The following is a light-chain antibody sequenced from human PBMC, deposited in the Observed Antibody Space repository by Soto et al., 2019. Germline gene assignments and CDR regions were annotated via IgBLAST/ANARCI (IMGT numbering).Light chain of an antibody. CDR3: QHYNSYPLT. CDR1: QSISTW. Sequence: DIQMTQSPSTLSASVGDRVTITCRASQSISTWLAWYQQKPGKAPKLLIFKASSLDTGVPSRFSGSGSRTEFTLTISSLQPDXIATYYCQHYNSYPLTFGGGTKVEIK. CDR2: KAS. V-gene: IGKV1-5*03. J-gene: IGKJ4*01.